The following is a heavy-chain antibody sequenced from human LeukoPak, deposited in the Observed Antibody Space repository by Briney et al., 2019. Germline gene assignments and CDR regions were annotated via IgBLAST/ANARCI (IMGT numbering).Heavy chain of an antibody. CDR1: GGSFSGNY. V-gene: IGHV4-34*01. CDR2: SSPTGDIT. Sequence: PLETLSLTCAVYGGSFSGNYWTLIRQTPGRGLEWIGESSPTGDITGYNPSLKGRATISVDSSKNQFSLKLSSVTTADTAVYYCARDLVTVTKGFDIWGLGTMVSVSS. D-gene: IGHD4-17*01. CDR3: ARDLVTVTKGFDI. J-gene: IGHJ3*02.